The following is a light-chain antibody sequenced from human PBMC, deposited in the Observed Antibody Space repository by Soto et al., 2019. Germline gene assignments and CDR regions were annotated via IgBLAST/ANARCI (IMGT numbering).Light chain of an antibody. CDR2: KAS. J-gene: IGKJ1*01. Sequence: DIQMTQSPSTLSASVGDRVTITCRASQSISNWLAWYQQKPGKAPKLLIYKASSLESGVPSRFIGSGSGTEFTLTISSLQPDDFATYYCQQYNTYWTFGQGTKVEI. CDR1: QSISNW. CDR3: QQYNTYWT. V-gene: IGKV1-5*03.